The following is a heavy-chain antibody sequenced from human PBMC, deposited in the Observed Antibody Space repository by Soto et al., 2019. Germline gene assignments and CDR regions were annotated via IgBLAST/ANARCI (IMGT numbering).Heavy chain of an antibody. V-gene: IGHV3-21*01. CDR2: ISSTSKYI. CDR1: GFSFGTNS. J-gene: IGHJ4*02. CDR3: AREVVGATTGHFDY. D-gene: IGHD1-26*01. Sequence: EVQLVESGGGLVKPGGSLTLSCAASGFSFGTNSVDWVRQAPGKGLEWVSSISSTSKYIYYADSVKGRFTISRDNAKNSLYLQMNSLRVEDTAVYYCAREVVGATTGHFDYWGQGTLVTVSS.